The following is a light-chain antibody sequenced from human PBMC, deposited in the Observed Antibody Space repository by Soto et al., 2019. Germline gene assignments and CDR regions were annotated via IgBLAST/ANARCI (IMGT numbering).Light chain of an antibody. CDR2: GAS. Sequence: EIVMTQSPATLSVSPGERATLSCRASQSVSSNLAWYQQKPGQAPRLLMYGASTRATGIPDRFSGSGSGTEFPLTISSLQSEDFAVYYCQQHNNWPPWTFGQGTKVEIK. CDR3: QQHNNWPPWT. J-gene: IGKJ1*01. CDR1: QSVSSN. V-gene: IGKV3-15*01.